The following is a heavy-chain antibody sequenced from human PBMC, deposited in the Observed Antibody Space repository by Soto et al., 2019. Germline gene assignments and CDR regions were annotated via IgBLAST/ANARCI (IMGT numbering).Heavy chain of an antibody. CDR1: GGTFSSYA. CDR3: AILGAVAGTRYNISVLDF. D-gene: IGHD6-19*01. Sequence: SVKASCKAPGGTFSSYASSWVRQAPGQRLEWMGGIIPIFGTANYAQKFQGRVTITADESTSTAYMELSSLRSEDTAMYYCAILGAVAGTRYNISVLDFLVKGTTDPVS. J-gene: IGHJ6*03. CDR2: IIPIFGTA. V-gene: IGHV1-69*13.